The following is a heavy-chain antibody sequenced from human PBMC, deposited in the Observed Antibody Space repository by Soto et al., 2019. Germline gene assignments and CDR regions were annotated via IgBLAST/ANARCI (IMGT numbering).Heavy chain of an antibody. D-gene: IGHD4-4*01. V-gene: IGHV4-59*01. CDR2: IHYIGIT. CDR1: GGSINSYY. CDR3: ARGQSPYSNIDY. J-gene: IGHJ4*02. Sequence: PSETLSLTCTVSGGSINSYYWSWIRQPPGKGLEWIGYIHYIGITNYNPSLKSRVTMSVDTSKNQFSLRLNSVTAADAAVYYCARGQSPYSNIDYWGQGTLVTVSS.